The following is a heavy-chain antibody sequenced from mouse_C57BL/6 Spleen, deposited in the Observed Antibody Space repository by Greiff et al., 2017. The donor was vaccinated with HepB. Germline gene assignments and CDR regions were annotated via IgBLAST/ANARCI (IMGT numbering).Heavy chain of an antibody. D-gene: IGHD2-2*01. CDR3: ARAAYGYNYAMDY. CDR2: SRNKANDYTT. CDR1: GFTFSDFY. Sequence: EVQLVESGGGLVQSGRSLRLSCATSGFTFSDFYMEWVRQAPGKGLEWIAASRNKANDYTTEYSASVKGRFIVSRDTSQSILYLQMNALRAEDTAIYYCARAAYGYNYAMDYWGQGTSVTVSS. V-gene: IGHV7-1*01. J-gene: IGHJ4*01.